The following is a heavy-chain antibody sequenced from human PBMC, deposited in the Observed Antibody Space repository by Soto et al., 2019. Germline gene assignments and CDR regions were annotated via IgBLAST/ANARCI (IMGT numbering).Heavy chain of an antibody. CDR1: GASVRSCSHY. J-gene: IGHJ5*02. CDR2: IYYSGNT. CDR3: ARGRASIIVVEPAVKKHWFDT. D-gene: IGHD2-2*01. V-gene: IGHV4-61*01. Sequence: PSETLSLTCAASGASVRSCSHYWSWFRQSPGKGLEGIGFIYYSGNTNYNPSLKSRVTISVDTSKNQFSLKLSSVTAADTAVYYCARGRASIIVVEPAVKKHWFDTWGQGTMGNVS.